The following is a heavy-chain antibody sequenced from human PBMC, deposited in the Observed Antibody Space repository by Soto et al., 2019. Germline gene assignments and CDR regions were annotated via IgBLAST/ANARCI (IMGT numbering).Heavy chain of an antibody. V-gene: IGHV4-61*01. J-gene: IGHJ4*01. CDR1: GGSFNSGSYY. D-gene: IGHD3-3*01. Sequence: SENLSLTCTVSGGSFNSGSYYWSWIRQPPGKGLEWIGYVYHTGRTDYNPSLKSRVSISMDTSKNQFSLDLDSVTPADTAVYFCARDFDYSVSWGPGTLVTVSS. CDR3: ARDFDYSVS. CDR2: VYHTGRT.